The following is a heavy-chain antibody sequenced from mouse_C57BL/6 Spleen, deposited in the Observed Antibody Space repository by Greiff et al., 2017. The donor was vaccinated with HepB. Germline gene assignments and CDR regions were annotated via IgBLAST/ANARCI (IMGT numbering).Heavy chain of an antibody. Sequence: QVQLKQPGAELLKPGASVKMSCKASGYTFTSYWITWVKQRPGQGLEWIGMIHPNSGSTNYNEKFKSKATLTVDKSSSTAYMQLSSLTSEDAAVYYCSRPIYYGNSYAMDYWGQGTSVTVSS. V-gene: IGHV1-64*01. J-gene: IGHJ4*01. CDR1: GYTFTSYW. CDR3: SRPIYYGNSYAMDY. D-gene: IGHD2-1*01. CDR2: IHPNSGST.